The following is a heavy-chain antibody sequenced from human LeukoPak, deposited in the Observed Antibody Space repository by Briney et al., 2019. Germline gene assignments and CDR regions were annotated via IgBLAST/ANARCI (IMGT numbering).Heavy chain of an antibody. CDR2: IIPIFGTA. D-gene: IGHD3-22*01. J-gene: IGHJ3*02. V-gene: IGHV1-69*05. Sequence: SVKVSCKASGGTFSSYAISWVRQAPGQGLEWMGGIIPIFGTANYAQKFQGRVIMTTDTSTSTAYMELMSLRSDDTAVYYCARDLDSSGYYRSDAFDIWGQGTVVTVSS. CDR3: ARDLDSSGYYRSDAFDI. CDR1: GGTFSSYA.